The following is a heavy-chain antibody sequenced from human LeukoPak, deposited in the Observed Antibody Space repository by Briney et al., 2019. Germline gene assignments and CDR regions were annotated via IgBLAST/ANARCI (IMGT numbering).Heavy chain of an antibody. D-gene: IGHD1-26*01. CDR1: GDTFTAYF. J-gene: IGHJ4*02. CDR2: INLNSGGT. Sequence: ASVKVSCTASGDTFTAYFMHWVRQAPGQGREWMGRINLNSGGTYYAQNFHGRVTMTRDTAISTAYVELSRLTSDDTAMYYCARDLSSTSNWEFDFWGQGTLVTVSS. V-gene: IGHV1-2*06. CDR3: ARDLSSTSNWEFDF.